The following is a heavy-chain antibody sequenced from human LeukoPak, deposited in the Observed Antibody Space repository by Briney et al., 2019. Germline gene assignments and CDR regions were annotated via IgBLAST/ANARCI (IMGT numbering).Heavy chain of an antibody. Sequence: PGGSLRLSCAASGFTFSSYWMSWVRQTPGKGLEWVATIKQDGSEKYYVDSVKGRFTISRDNAKNSLYLQMNSLRAEDTAVYYGAGYYDSSGYYQFGAFDIWGQGTMVTVSS. CDR3: AGYYDSSGYYQFGAFDI. CDR1: GFTFSSYW. D-gene: IGHD3-22*01. J-gene: IGHJ3*02. CDR2: IKQDGSEK. V-gene: IGHV3-7*01.